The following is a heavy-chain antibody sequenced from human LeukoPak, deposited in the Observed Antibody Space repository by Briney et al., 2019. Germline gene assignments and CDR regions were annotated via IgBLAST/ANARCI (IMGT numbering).Heavy chain of an antibody. CDR1: GFIFSNYG. J-gene: IGHJ5*02. CDR2: ISGSGGRT. V-gene: IGHV3-23*01. CDR3: AKDPGEVPSGWFDP. Sequence: GGTLRLSCAASGFIFSNYGRSWVRQAPGKGLEWVSAISGSGGRTYYADSVKGRFTISRDSSKNTLYLQMNSLRVDDTAIYYCAKDPGEVPSGWFDPWGQGTLVTVSS.